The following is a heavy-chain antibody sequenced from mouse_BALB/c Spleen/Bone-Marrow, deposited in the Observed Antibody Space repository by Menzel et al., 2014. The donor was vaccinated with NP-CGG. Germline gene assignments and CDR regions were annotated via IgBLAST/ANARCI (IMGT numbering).Heavy chain of an antibody. CDR3: AKSTNTELASDY. V-gene: IGHV1S81*02. CDR1: GYTFTSYW. D-gene: IGHD1-1*01. Sequence: QVQLQQSGAELAKPGASVTLSCKASGYTFTSYWMPWVKQRPGQGLEWIGAINPSNGRTNYNEKFKSKATLTVDKSSSTAYMQLSSLTSEDSADYYGAKSTNTELASDYWGQGTTLTVSS. CDR2: INPSNGRT. J-gene: IGHJ2*01.